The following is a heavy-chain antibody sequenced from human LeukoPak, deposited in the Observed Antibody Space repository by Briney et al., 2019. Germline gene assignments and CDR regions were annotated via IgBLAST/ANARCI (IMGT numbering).Heavy chain of an antibody. Sequence: GASLRVSCKASGYTFTRYYMHWVRQAPGQGREWMGGINPNSGGTNYAQKFQGRVTMTRETSISTAYMELSRLRSDDTAVYYCARDADSSGYPHYGGQGTLVTVS. CDR1: GYTFTRYY. D-gene: IGHD3-22*01. V-gene: IGHV1-2*02. CDR3: ARDADSSGYPHY. CDR2: INPNSGGT. J-gene: IGHJ4*02.